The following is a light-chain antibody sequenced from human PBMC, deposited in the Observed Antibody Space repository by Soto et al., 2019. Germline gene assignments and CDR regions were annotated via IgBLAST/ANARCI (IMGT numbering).Light chain of an antibody. CDR2: RNN. J-gene: IGLJ2*01. CDR3: AAWDGSLSAVV. Sequence: QSLVTQPPSASGTPGQRVTIACSGSSSNIGSNYVYWYQQLPGTAPKLVIFRNNQRPSGVPDRFSGSQSGTSASLAISGLRSEDEADYYCAAWDGSLSAVVFGGGTELAVL. V-gene: IGLV1-47*01. CDR1: SSNIGSNY.